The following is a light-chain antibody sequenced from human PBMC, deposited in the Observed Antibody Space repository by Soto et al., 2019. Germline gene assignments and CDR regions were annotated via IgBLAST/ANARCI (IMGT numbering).Light chain of an antibody. V-gene: IGLV1-40*01. CDR1: KNDIGVYDF. CDR2: GNS. CDR3: QSYDSSLSGWV. Sequence: QSALTQPPSASGSPGQSATISCTGTKNDIGVYDFVSWYQHHPGTAPKLLIYGNSNRPSGVPDRFSGSKSGTSASLAITGLQAEDEADYYCQSYDSSLSGWVFGGGTKLTVL. J-gene: IGLJ3*02.